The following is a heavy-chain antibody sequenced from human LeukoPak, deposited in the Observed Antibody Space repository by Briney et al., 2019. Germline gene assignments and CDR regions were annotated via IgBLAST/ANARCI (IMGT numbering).Heavy chain of an antibody. Sequence: ASVKVSCKASGYTFTSYYMHWVRQAPGQGLEWMGIINPSGGSTSYAQKLQGRVTMTTDTSTSTAYMEPRSLRSDDTAVYYCAREMNYYDSSGYYVDAFDIWGQGTTVAVSS. D-gene: IGHD3-22*01. CDR3: AREMNYYDSSGYYVDAFDI. CDR2: INPSGGST. V-gene: IGHV1-46*01. CDR1: GYTFTSYY. J-gene: IGHJ3*02.